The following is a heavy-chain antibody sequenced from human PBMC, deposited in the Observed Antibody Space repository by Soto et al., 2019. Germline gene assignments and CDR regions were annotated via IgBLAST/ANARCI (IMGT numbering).Heavy chain of an antibody. Sequence: GGSLRLSCAASGFTFSSHWMSWVRQAPGKGLEWVANIKQDESEKYYLDSVRGRFTISRDNAKDSLYLQMNSLRVEDTAVYYCVKGGTNFDSWGQGTPVTVSS. J-gene: IGHJ4*02. CDR2: IKQDESEK. D-gene: IGHD1-7*01. CDR3: VKGGTNFDS. CDR1: GFTFSSHW. V-gene: IGHV3-7*03.